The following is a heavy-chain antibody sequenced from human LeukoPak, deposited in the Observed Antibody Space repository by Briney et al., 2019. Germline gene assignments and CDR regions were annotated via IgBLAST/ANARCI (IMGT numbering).Heavy chain of an antibody. CDR1: GFTFSSYA. Sequence: GGSLRLSCAASGFTFSSYAMSWVRQAPGKGLEWVSAISGSGGSTYYADSVKGRFTISRDNAKNSLYLQMNSLRAEDTAVYYCARDYLVVPAAMWWFDPWGQGTLVTVSS. V-gene: IGHV3-23*01. J-gene: IGHJ5*02. CDR2: ISGSGGST. D-gene: IGHD2-2*01. CDR3: ARDYLVVPAAMWWFDP.